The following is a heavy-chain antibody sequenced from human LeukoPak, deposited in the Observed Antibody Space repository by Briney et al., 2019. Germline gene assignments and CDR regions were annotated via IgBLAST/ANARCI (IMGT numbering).Heavy chain of an antibody. CDR1: GFTFSSYA. J-gene: IGHJ4*02. D-gene: IGHD1-7*01. V-gene: IGHV3-23*01. Sequence: GGSLRLSCAASGFTFSSYAMNWVRQAPGKGLEWVSTISGSGDSTYYADSVKGRFTTSRDNSKNTLYLQMNSLRAEDTAVYYCATSLGGELRLFDYWGQGTLVTVSS. CDR3: ATSLGGELRLFDY. CDR2: ISGSGDST.